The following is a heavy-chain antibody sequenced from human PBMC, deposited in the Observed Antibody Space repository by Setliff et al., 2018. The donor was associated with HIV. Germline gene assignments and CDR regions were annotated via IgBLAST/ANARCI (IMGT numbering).Heavy chain of an antibody. D-gene: IGHD3-22*01. CDR1: GGSISSSNW. CDR2: IYYTGNT. CDR3: ARRGDSSGYYDAFDV. J-gene: IGHJ3*01. V-gene: IGHV4-4*02. Sequence: PSETLSLTCAVSGGSISSSNWWSWVRQPPGKGLEWIGDIYYTGNTNYNPSLKSRGSISVDKSKNQFSLKLNSVTAADTAMYYCARRGDSSGYYDAFDVWGQGTKVTVSS.